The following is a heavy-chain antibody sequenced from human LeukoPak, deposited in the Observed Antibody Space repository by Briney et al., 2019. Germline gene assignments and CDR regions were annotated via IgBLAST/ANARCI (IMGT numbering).Heavy chain of an antibody. CDR2: IYYNGNT. V-gene: IGHV4-59*01. D-gene: IGHD1-26*01. CDR3: ARGRSNYYGMDV. CDR1: DGSINSYY. J-gene: IGHJ6*02. Sequence: SETLSLTCSVSDGSINSYYWNWIRRPPGKGLEWIGYIYYNGNTNYSPSLKSRVTMSVDTPKNLFSLKVSSVTAADTAVYYCARGRSNYYGMDVWGQGTTVTVSS.